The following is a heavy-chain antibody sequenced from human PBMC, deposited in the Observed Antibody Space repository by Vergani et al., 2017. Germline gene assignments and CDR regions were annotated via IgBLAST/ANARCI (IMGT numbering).Heavy chain of an antibody. J-gene: IGHJ4*02. CDR3: ARDSSLNTLDY. CDR2: ISYDGTYR. V-gene: IGHV3-30*03. Sequence: QVQLVESGGGVVQPGRSLRLSCAASGFIFSSYGMHWVRQAPGKGLEWVAIISYDGTYRYYTDSVKGRFTISRDNSKDTMYLQTNSLRAEDTAVYYCARDSSLNTLDYWGQGTLVTVSS. D-gene: IGHD6-13*01. CDR1: GFIFSSYG.